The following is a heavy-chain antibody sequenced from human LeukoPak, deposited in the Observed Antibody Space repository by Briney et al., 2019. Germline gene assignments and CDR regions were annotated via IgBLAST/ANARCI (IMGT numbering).Heavy chain of an antibody. V-gene: IGHV1-8*01. CDR3: ARAPPSKYNWDPFDY. D-gene: IGHD1-20*01. CDR1: GYTFTSYD. J-gene: IGHJ4*02. CDR2: MNPNSGNT. Sequence: ASVKVSCKASGYTFTSYDINWVRQATGQGLEWMGWMNPNSGNTGYAQKFQGRVTMTRDTSTSTVYMELSSLRSEDTAVYYCARAPPSKYNWDPFDYWGQGTLVTVSS.